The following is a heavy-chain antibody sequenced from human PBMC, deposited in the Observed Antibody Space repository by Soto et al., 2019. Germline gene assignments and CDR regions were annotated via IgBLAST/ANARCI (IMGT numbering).Heavy chain of an antibody. CDR1: GYTLTELS. Sequence: GASVKVSCKVSGYTLTELSMHWVRQAPGKGLEWMGGFDPEDGETIYAQKFQGRVTMTEDTSTDTAYMELSSLRSEDTAVYYCATRGIGDYYYYGMDVWGQRTTVTVSS. V-gene: IGHV1-24*01. CDR2: FDPEDGET. D-gene: IGHD2-21*01. CDR3: ATRGIGDYYYYGMDV. J-gene: IGHJ6*02.